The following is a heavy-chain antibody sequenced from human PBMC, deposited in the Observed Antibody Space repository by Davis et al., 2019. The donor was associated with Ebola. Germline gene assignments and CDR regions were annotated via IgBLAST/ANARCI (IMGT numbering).Heavy chain of an antibody. V-gene: IGHV3-21*01. CDR3: ATRGSSREFDY. CDR2: ISSSGSYI. CDR1: GFPFSTYA. Sequence: GESLKISCTASGFPFSTYAMSWVRQAPGEGLEWVSSISSSGSYIYYPDSVRGRFTISRDNAKNSLYLQMNSLRAEDTAVYYCATRGSSREFDYWGQGTLVSVS. D-gene: IGHD6-13*01. J-gene: IGHJ4*02.